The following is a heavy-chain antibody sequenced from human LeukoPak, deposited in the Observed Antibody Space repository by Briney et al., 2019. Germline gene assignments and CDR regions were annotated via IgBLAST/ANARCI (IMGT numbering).Heavy chain of an antibody. CDR2: ISGSGGST. J-gene: IGHJ3*02. D-gene: IGHD5-18*01. CDR3: AKDCTAMVMGDAFDI. Sequence: GGSLRLSCAASGFTFSSYAMSWVRQAPGKGLEWVSAISGSGGSTYYADSVKDRFTISRDNSKNTLYLQMNSLRAEDTAVYYCAKDCTAMVMGDAFDIWGQGTMVTVSS. CDR1: GFTFSSYA. V-gene: IGHV3-23*01.